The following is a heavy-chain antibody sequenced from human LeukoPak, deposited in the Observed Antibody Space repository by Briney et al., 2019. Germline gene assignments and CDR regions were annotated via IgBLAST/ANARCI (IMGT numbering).Heavy chain of an antibody. V-gene: IGHV4-61*02. CDR1: GGSISSGSYY. CDR2: IYTSGNT. CDR3: ARDQGYYYMDV. J-gene: IGHJ6*03. Sequence: PSETLSLTCTVSGGSISSGSYYWSWIRQPAGKGLEWIGRIYTSGNTNYNTSLTSRVTISVDTSYHQFSLKLPPLTPAGTTVYYCARDQGYYYMDVWGKGTTVTVSS.